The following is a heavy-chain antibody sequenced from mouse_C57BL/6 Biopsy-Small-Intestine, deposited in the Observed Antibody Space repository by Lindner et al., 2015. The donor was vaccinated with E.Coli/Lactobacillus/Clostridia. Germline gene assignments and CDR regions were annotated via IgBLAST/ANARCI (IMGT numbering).Heavy chain of an antibody. D-gene: IGHD2-13*01. J-gene: IGHJ1*03. CDR2: INPSNENT. CDR1: GYTFASYN. Sequence: SVKVSCKASGYTFASYNINWVRQATGRGLEWLGWINPSNENTAFAQPFQGRVTFTVNTSMNTAYMEVNNLKSEDTAIYFCAREVTYCTDISCIGGGHYYYYMDVWGRGTMVTVSS. CDR3: AREVTYCTDISCIGGGHYYYYMDV. V-gene: IGHV1-85*01.